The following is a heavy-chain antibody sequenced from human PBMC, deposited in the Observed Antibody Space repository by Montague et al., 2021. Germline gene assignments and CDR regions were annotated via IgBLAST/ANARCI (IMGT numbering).Heavy chain of an antibody. Sequence: SDTLSLTRTVSGGSISSNSYCWAWIHQPPGKGLEYVGTTFNTGSSYYSPSLKSRATISVDTSKNQFSLRLSAVTAADTAVYYCARSLYCIGGSCYSGFDPWGQGTLVTVSS. CDR2: TFNTGSS. J-gene: IGHJ5*02. CDR1: GGSISSNSYC. V-gene: IGHV4-39*01. CDR3: ARSLYCIGGSCYSGFDP. D-gene: IGHD2-15*01.